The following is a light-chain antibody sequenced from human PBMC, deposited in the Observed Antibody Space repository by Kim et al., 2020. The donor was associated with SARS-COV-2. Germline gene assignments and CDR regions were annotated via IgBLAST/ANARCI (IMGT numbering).Light chain of an antibody. Sequence: LSPGERATLSCRASQSVSSYLAWYQQKPGQAPRLLIYDASNRATGIPPRFSGSGSGTDFTLTISSLEPEDFAVYYCQQRSNWPRYTFGQGTKLEI. CDR3: QQRSNWPRYT. CDR1: QSVSSY. CDR2: DAS. V-gene: IGKV3-11*01. J-gene: IGKJ2*01.